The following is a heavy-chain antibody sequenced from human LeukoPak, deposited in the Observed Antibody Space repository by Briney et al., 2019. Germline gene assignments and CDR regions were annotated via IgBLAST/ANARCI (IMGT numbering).Heavy chain of an antibody. D-gene: IGHD6-19*01. CDR2: FDPEDGET. Sequence: ASVKVPCKVSGYTLTELSMHWVRQAPGKGLEWMGGFDPEDGETIYAQKLQGRVTMTEDTSTDTAYMELSSLRSEDAAVYYCATAKYSSGWYGAFDIWGQGTMVTVSS. V-gene: IGHV1-24*01. CDR1: GYTLTELS. J-gene: IGHJ3*02. CDR3: ATAKYSSGWYGAFDI.